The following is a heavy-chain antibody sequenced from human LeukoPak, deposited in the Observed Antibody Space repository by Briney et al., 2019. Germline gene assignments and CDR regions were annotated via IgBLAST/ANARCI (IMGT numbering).Heavy chain of an antibody. CDR2: MNPNSGNT. V-gene: IGHV1-8*01. J-gene: IGHJ4*02. D-gene: IGHD3-10*01. CDR1: GYTFTSYD. CDR3: ARDEGKGSGSRADFDY. Sequence: ASVKVSCKASGYTFTSYDINWLRQATGQGLEWMGWMNPNSGNTGYARKYHGRVTMTADKSTSTAYMELGSLRSEYTAVYYCARDEGKGSGSRADFDYWGQGTLVTVSS.